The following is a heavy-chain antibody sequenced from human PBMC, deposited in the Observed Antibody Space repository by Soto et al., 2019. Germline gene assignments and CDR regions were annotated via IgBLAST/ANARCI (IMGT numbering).Heavy chain of an antibody. CDR3: ARVLFYGDYAYYFDY. CDR2: IIPILGIA. V-gene: IGHV1-69*02. CDR1: GGTFSSYT. Sequence: SVKVSCKASGGTFSSYTISWVRQAPGRGLEWMGRIIPILGIANYAQKFQGRVTITADKSTSTAYMELSSLRSEDTAVYYCARVLFYGDYAYYFDYWGQGTLVTVSS. J-gene: IGHJ4*02. D-gene: IGHD4-17*01.